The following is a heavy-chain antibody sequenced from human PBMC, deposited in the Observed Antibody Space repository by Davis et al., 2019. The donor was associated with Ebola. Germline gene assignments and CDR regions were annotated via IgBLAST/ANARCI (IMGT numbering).Heavy chain of an antibody. V-gene: IGHV4-39*01. J-gene: IGHJ6*02. D-gene: IGHD3-10*01. Sequence: MPGGSLRLSCSVSGYSISSSYYWGWIRQPPGKGLEWIGSIYYSGSTYYNPSLKSRVTISVDTSKNQFSLKLSSVTAADTAVYYCARQGRGYYYYGMDVWGQGTTVTVSS. CDR3: ARQGRGYYYYGMDV. CDR1: GYSISSSYY. CDR2: IYYSGST.